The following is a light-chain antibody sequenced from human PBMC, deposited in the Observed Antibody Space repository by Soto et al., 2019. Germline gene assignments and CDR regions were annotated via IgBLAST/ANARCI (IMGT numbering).Light chain of an antibody. CDR3: GTWDSSLSAL. CDR2: ENN. Sequence: QSVLTPPPSVSGAPGQKVTICCSGSSSNIGNNYVSWYQQLPGTAPKLLIYENNKRPSGIPDRFSGSKSGTSATLGITGLQTGDEADYYCGTWDSSLSALFGTGT. J-gene: IGLJ1*01. V-gene: IGLV1-51*02. CDR1: SSNIGNNY.